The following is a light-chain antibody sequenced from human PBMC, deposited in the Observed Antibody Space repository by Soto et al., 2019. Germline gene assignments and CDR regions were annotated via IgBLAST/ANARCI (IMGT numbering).Light chain of an antibody. CDR3: KQYGSSRT. J-gene: IGKJ1*01. Sequence: DIVLTQSPDTLSLSPGERATLSCRASQRVSSSYLSWYQQKPGQAPRLLIYGASSRATGIPDRFSGSVSGRDFTLIIVRLDPEDFAVYSGKQYGSSRTIGKGTKVKIK. V-gene: IGKV3-20*01. CDR1: QRVSSSY. CDR2: GAS.